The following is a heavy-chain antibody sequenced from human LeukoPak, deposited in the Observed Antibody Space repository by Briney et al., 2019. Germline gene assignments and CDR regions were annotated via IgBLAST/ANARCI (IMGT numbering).Heavy chain of an antibody. V-gene: IGHV4-30-4*01. D-gene: IGHD3-22*01. CDR2: IYYSGST. Sequence: TSSETLSLTCTVSGGSISSGDYYWSWIRQPPGKGLEWIGYIYYSGSTYYNPSLKSRVTISVDTSKNQFSLKLSSVTAADTAVYYCARGMVITSIDYWGQGTLVTVSS. J-gene: IGHJ4*02. CDR3: ARGMVITSIDY. CDR1: GGSISSGDYY.